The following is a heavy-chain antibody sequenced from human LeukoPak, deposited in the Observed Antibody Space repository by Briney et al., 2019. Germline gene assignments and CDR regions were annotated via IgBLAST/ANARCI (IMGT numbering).Heavy chain of an antibody. CDR1: GFTFSSYW. CDR2: IKQDGSEK. D-gene: IGHD4-17*01. J-gene: IGHJ4*02. Sequence: GGSLRLSCAASGFTFSSYWMSWVRQAPGKGLEWVANIKQDGSEKYYVDSVKGRFTISRDNAKNSLYLQMNSLRAEDTAVYYCAKETYDYGAEPPLDYWGQGTLVTVSS. CDR3: AKETYDYGAEPPLDY. V-gene: IGHV3-7*01.